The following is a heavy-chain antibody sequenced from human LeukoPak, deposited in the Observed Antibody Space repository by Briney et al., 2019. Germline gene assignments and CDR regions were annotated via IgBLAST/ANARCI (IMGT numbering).Heavy chain of an antibody. D-gene: IGHD6-13*01. CDR3: ARERYSSDWSVFDY. CDR2: IYSGGNT. CDR1: GFTVSSNY. J-gene: IGHJ4*02. Sequence: GGSLRLSCAASGFTVSSNYMIWVRQAPGKGLEWVSVIYSGGNTYYADSVKGRFTISRDNSKNTLYLQMNSLRAEDTAVYYCARERYSSDWSVFDYWGQGTLVTVSS. V-gene: IGHV3-53*01.